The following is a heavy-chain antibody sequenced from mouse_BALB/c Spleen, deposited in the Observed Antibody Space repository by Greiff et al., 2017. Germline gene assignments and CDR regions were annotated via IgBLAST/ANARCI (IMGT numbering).Heavy chain of an antibody. CDR2: ISNLAYSI. J-gene: IGHJ2*01. V-gene: IGHV5-15*02. Sequence: DVKLVESGGGLVQPGGSRKLSCAASGFTFSDYGMAWVRQAPGKGPEWVAFISNLAYSIYYADTVTGRFTISRENAKNTLYLEMSSLRSEDTAMYYCARARETPYFDYWGQGTTLTVSS. CDR3: ARARETPYFDY. CDR1: GFTFSDYG.